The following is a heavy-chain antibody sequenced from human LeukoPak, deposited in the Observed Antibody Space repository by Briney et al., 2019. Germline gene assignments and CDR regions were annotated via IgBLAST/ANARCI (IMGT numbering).Heavy chain of an antibody. CDR1: GFAFSSYW. CDR3: ARVKSGYDWGFDY. J-gene: IGHJ4*02. Sequence: GGSLRLSCAASGFAFSSYWMHWVRQAPGKGLVWVSRINSDGSSTSYADSVKGRFTISRDNAKNSLYLQMNSLRAEDTAVYYCARVKSGYDWGFDYWGQGTLVTVSS. V-gene: IGHV3-74*01. D-gene: IGHD5-12*01. CDR2: INSDGSST.